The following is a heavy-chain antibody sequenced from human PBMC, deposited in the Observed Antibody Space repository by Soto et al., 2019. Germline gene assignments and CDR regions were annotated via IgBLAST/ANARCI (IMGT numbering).Heavy chain of an antibody. J-gene: IGHJ6*02. CDR2: ISWDGGST. V-gene: IGHV3-43D*04. Sequence: SLRLSCAASGFTFDDYSMHWVLQAPGKGLEWVSLISWDGGSTYYADSVKGRFTISRDNSKNSLYLQMNSLRAEDTALYYCAKDRGITFGGVIAPSYYYGMDVWGQGTTVTVSS. CDR1: GFTFDDYS. CDR3: AKDRGITFGGVIAPSYYYGMDV. D-gene: IGHD3-16*02.